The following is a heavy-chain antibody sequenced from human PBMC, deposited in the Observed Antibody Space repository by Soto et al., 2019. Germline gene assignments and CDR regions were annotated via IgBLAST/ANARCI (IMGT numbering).Heavy chain of an antibody. CDR2: INHSGSA. Sequence: QVQLQQWGAGLLKPSETLSLTCAVHGGSFSDYYWNWIRQPPGKGLEWIGDINHSGSAKYNPSLNSRVTFSLDTSKSEFSLKLSSVTVADTAVYYCARGPRTVVLPGALSFFDNWGQGTLVTVSP. J-gene: IGHJ4*02. CDR1: GGSFSDYY. CDR3: ARGPRTVVLPGALSFFDN. D-gene: IGHD2-2*01. V-gene: IGHV4-34*02.